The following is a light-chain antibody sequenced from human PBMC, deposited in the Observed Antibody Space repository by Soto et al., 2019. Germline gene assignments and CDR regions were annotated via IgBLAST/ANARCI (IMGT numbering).Light chain of an antibody. CDR1: QSVSSSD. CDR2: GAS. CDR3: QQRYSTPYT. V-gene: IGKV3-20*01. J-gene: IGKJ2*01. Sequence: EIVLTQSPGTLSLSPGERATLSCRASQSVSSSDLARYQQKPGQAPRLLIYGASRRATGIPDWFSGSGSGIDFTLTISRLEPEDFAVHYCQQRYSTPYTVGQGTKLEIK.